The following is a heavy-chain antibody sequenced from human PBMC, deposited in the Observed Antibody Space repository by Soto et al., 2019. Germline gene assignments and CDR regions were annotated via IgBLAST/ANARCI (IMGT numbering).Heavy chain of an antibody. CDR2: IFYTGST. CDR1: GGSIHDYY. Sequence: QVQLQESGPGLVKPSQTLSLTCTVSGGSIHDYYWVWIRQPPGKGLEWIGSIFYTGSTDYNPSLKSRGTRSLATSKNQFSLNLSSVTAADTAVYYCARVNRGAFDHWGQGARVTVSS. CDR3: ARVNRGAFDH. J-gene: IGHJ4*02. V-gene: IGHV4-59*01.